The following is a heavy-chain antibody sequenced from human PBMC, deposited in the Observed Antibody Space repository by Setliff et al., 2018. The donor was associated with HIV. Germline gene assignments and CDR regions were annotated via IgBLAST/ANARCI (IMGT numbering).Heavy chain of an antibody. CDR1: GGSISSFY. Sequence: SETLSLTCTVSGGSISSFYWTWIRQPPGKGLEWIGYIYYSGSTNYNPSLKSRLTISVDTSKNQVSLKLDSVTAADTAVYYCARAGSYGWDYWGQGTLVTVSS. D-gene: IGHD5-18*01. CDR3: ARAGSYGWDY. CDR2: IYYSGST. J-gene: IGHJ4*02. V-gene: IGHV4-59*01.